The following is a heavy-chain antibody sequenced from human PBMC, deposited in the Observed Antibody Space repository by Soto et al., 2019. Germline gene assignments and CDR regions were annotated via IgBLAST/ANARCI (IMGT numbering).Heavy chain of an antibody. CDR3: AGDETYYDFWSGYHWFDP. D-gene: IGHD3-3*01. CDR2: IYYSGST. Sequence: PSETLSLTCTVSGGSVSSGSYYWSWIRQPRGKGLEWIGYIYYSGSTNYNPSLKSRVTISVDTSKNQFSLKLSSVTAADTAVYYCAGDETYYDFWSGYHWFDPWGQGTLVTGSS. J-gene: IGHJ5*02. CDR1: GGSVSSGSYY. V-gene: IGHV4-61*01.